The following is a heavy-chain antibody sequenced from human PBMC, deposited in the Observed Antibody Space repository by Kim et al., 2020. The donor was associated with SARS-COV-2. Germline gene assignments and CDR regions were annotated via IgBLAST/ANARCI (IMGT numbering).Heavy chain of an antibody. V-gene: IGHV1-69*13. CDR1: GGTFSSYA. Sequence: SVKVSCKASGGTFSSYAISWVRQAPGQGLEWMGGIIPIFGTANYAQKFQGRVTITADESTSTAYMELSSLRSEDTAVYYCARDLVEMATGHYYYGMDVWGQGTTVTVSS. CDR2: IIPIFGTA. CDR3: ARDLVEMATGHYYYGMDV. D-gene: IGHD5-12*01. J-gene: IGHJ6*02.